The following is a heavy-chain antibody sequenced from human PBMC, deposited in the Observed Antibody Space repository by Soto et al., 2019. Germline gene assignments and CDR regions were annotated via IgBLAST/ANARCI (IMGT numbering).Heavy chain of an antibody. CDR1: GFSFGDAW. Sequence: EVQLVESGGGLVKPGGSLRLSCAASGFSFGDAWMNWVRQAPGKGLEWVGRIKSEAYGGTTEFAAAVRGRFSISRDDSGNLAYLQMNVLTTEATAVYHCTTLSIVTATEHWGHGALVTVPS. V-gene: IGHV3-15*07. D-gene: IGHD1-26*01. CDR2: IKSEAYGGTT. CDR3: TTLSIVTATEH. J-gene: IGHJ1*01.